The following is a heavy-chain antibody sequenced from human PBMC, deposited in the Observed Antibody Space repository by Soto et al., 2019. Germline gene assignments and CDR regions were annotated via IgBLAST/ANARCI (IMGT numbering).Heavy chain of an antibody. CDR2: IYHSGTA. CDR1: GGSISNNNC. Sequence: SETLSLTCAVSGGSISNNNCWNWVRQPPGKGLEWTGEIYHSGTANYNPSLKSRVTISVDKSNNQFSLTLNSVTAADTAVYYCARRRITTFGVVITGYGMDVWGQGTTVTVSS. J-gene: IGHJ6*02. V-gene: IGHV4-4*02. CDR3: ARRRITTFGVVITGYGMDV. D-gene: IGHD3-3*01.